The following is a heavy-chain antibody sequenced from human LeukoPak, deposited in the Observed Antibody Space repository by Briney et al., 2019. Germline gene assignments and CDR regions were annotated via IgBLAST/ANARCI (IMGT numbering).Heavy chain of an antibody. D-gene: IGHD3-10*01. J-gene: IGHJ4*02. CDR2: INTDGSIT. V-gene: IGHV3-74*01. CDR1: GFTFSDYW. CDR3: ARDRGPRTGFMVREAYDY. Sequence: GGSLRLSCAASGFTFSDYWIHWVRQAPGKGLVWVSRINTDGSITNYADSAKGRFSISRDNAKNTLYLQMSSLRAEDTAVYYCARDRGPRTGFMVREAYDYWGQGTLVTVSS.